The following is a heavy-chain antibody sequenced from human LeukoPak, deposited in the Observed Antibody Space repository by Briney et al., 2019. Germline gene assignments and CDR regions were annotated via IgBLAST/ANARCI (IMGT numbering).Heavy chain of an antibody. CDR2: ISGSGSST. V-gene: IGHV3-23*01. J-gene: IGHJ4*02. D-gene: IGHD1-7*01. Sequence: GGSLRLSCAASGFSFSGYAMSWVRQAPGKGLEWVSAISGSGSSTQYAESVRGRFTIPRDNSKDTLYLQMSSLRADDTAVYYCAKGNWNYEYWGQGTLVTVSS. CDR3: AKGNWNYEY. CDR1: GFSFSGYA.